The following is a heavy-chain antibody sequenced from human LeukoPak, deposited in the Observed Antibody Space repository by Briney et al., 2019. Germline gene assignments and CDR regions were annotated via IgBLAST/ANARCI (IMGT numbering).Heavy chain of an antibody. Sequence: GGSLRLSCAASGFTVSSNYMNWVRQAPGKGLEWVSSISSSSSYIYYADSVKGRFTISRDNAKNSLYLQMNSLTDEDTGVYYCARGGGSGRYGLPFDSWGQGTLVTVSS. CDR1: GFTVSSNY. CDR3: ARGGGSGRYGLPFDS. CDR2: ISSSSSYI. J-gene: IGHJ4*02. D-gene: IGHD6-13*01. V-gene: IGHV3-21*01.